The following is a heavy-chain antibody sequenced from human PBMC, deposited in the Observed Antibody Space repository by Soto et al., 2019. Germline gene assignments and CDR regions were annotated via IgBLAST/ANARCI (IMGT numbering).Heavy chain of an antibody. Sequence: SETLSLTCTVSGGSISSYYWSWIRQPPGKGLEWIGYIYYSGSTNYNPSLKSRVTISVDTSKNQFSLKLSSVTAADTAVYYCARHRTSPNYYYYYMDVWGKGTTVTVSS. CDR2: IYYSGST. CDR3: ARHRTSPNYYYYYMDV. V-gene: IGHV4-59*08. CDR1: GGSISSYY. J-gene: IGHJ6*03.